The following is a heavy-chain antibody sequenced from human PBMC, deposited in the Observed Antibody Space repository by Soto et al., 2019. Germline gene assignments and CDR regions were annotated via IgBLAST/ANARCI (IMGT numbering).Heavy chain of an antibody. J-gene: IGHJ4*02. V-gene: IGHV3-64D*06. D-gene: IGHD2-21*01. CDR2: MSSDGGRI. Sequence: PGGSLRLSCSASGFTFSSFSMHWVRQSPGKGLEYVSHMSSDGGRIYYADSVKGRFTISRDNSKNMLYLQMSSLRPDDSAVYYCVKSRGGANSDFFDWGQGXQVTVYS. CDR1: GFTFSSFS. CDR3: VKSRGGANSDFFD.